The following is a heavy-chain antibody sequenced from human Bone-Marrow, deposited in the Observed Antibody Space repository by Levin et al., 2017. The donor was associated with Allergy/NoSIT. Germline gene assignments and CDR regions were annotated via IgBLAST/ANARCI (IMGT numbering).Heavy chain of an antibody. CDR3: TRSLVGAPGAHFDY. D-gene: IGHD1-26*01. J-gene: IGHJ4*02. CDR2: IRSKAYGGTT. CDR1: GFTFGDYA. Sequence: PGGSLRLSCTASGFTFGDYAMSWFRQAPGKGLEWVGFIRSKAYGGTTEYAASVKGRFTISRDDSKSIAYLQMNSLKTEDTAVYYCTRSLVGAPGAHFDYWGQGTLVTVSS. V-gene: IGHV3-49*03.